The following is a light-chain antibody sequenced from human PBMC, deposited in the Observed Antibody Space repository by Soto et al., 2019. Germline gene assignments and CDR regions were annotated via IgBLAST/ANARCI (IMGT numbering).Light chain of an antibody. CDR3: SSYTSSGTYV. CDR2: EVS. V-gene: IGLV2-14*01. Sequence: QSVLTQPASVSGSPGQSITISCSGTSSDVGGYNFVSWYQQHPGDAPKLMIYEVSRRPSGVSNRFSGSKSGNTASLTISGLQAEDEADYYCSSYTSSGTYVFGTGTKLTVL. CDR1: SSDVGGYNF. J-gene: IGLJ1*01.